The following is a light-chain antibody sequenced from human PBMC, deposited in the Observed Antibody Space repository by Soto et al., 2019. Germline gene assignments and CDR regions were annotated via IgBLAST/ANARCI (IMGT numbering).Light chain of an antibody. J-gene: IGKJ3*01. CDR3: QNYYSAPFA. Sequence: DIQMTQSPSSLSAFLGDRVTITCRASQGISDYLVWYQQKPGKVPKLLIYAASTLQSGVPPRFSGTGSGTDFTLTISSLQTEDVATYYCQNYYSAPFAFGPGTKVDI. CDR1: QGISDY. V-gene: IGKV1-27*01. CDR2: AAS.